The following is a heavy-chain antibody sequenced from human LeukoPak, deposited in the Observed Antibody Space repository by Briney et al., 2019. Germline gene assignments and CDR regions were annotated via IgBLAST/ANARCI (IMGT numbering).Heavy chain of an antibody. CDR3: ARDKAAGLGIFDY. D-gene: IGHD6-13*01. CDR1: GYTFTDYY. J-gene: IGHJ4*02. V-gene: IGHV1-2*02. CDR2: INPNSGGT. Sequence: ASVKVSCKASGYTFTDYYMQWVRQAPGQGLEWMGWINPNSGGTNYAQKFQGRVTMTRDTSINTAYMELSRLRSDDTAVYYCARDKAAGLGIFDYWGQGTLVTVSP.